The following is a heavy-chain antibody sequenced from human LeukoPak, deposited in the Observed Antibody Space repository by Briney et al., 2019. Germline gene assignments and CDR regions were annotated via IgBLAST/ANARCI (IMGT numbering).Heavy chain of an antibody. Sequence: SQTLSLTCTVSGGSISSGGYYWSWIRQHPGKGLEWIGYIYYSGSTYYNPSLKSRVTISVDTSKNQFSLKLSSVTAADTAVYYCAREANYYGSGSYKGVWFDPWGQGTLVTVSS. CDR2: IYYSGST. V-gene: IGHV4-31*03. CDR3: AREANYYGSGSYKGVWFDP. CDR1: GGSISSGGYY. D-gene: IGHD3-10*01. J-gene: IGHJ5*02.